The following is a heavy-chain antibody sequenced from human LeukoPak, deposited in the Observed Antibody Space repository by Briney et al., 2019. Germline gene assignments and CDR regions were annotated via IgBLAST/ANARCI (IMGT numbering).Heavy chain of an antibody. CDR3: AHSITIVRGVRLFDY. CDR2: IYWNDDK. J-gene: IGHJ4*02. D-gene: IGHD3-10*01. Sequence: SGPTLLKPTQTLTLTCTFSGFSLSTSGVGVGWIRQPPGKALEWLALIYWNDDKRYSPSLKSRLTITKDTSKNQVVLTMTNMDPVDTATYYCAHSITIVRGVRLFDYWGQGTLVTVSS. V-gene: IGHV2-5*01. CDR1: GFSLSTSGVG.